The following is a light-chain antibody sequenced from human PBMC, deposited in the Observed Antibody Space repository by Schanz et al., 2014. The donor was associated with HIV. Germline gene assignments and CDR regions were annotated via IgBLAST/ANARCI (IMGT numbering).Light chain of an antibody. Sequence: EIVLTQSPATLSLSPGERATLSCRASQSVSSYLAWYQQKPGQAPRLLIYDVSKRATGIPVRFSGSGSGTEFTLTISGLQSEDFALYYCQQYSDWPPSTFGQGTKVEIK. CDR2: DVS. J-gene: IGKJ2*01. V-gene: IGKV3-11*01. CDR1: QSVSSY. CDR3: QQYSDWPPST.